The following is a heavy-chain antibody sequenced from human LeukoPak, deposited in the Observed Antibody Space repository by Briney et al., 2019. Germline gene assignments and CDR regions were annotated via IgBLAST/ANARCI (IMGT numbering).Heavy chain of an antibody. CDR2: INHSGST. Sequence: PSETLSLTCAVYGGSFSGYYWSWIRQPPGKGLGWIGEINHSGSTNYNPSLKSRVTISVDTSKNQFSLKPSSVTAADTAVYYCARGKGLRFFDYWGQGTLVTVSS. V-gene: IGHV4-34*01. D-gene: IGHD5-12*01. CDR3: ARGKGLRFFDY. J-gene: IGHJ4*02. CDR1: GGSFSGYY.